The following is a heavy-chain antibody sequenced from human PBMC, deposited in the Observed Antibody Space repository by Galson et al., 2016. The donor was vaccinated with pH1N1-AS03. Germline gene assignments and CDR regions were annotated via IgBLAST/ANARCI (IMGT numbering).Heavy chain of an antibody. Sequence: SLRLSCAASGFTFSRYWMHWVRQAPGKGLVWVSHINEDGSTTRYADSVKGRFTISRDNSESTLFLQMDSPRAEDTALYYCTAGHYTNFWGQGTLVTVSS. D-gene: IGHD3-3*01. J-gene: IGHJ4*01. CDR3: TAGHYTNF. V-gene: IGHV3-74*01. CDR1: GFTFSRYW. CDR2: INEDGSTT.